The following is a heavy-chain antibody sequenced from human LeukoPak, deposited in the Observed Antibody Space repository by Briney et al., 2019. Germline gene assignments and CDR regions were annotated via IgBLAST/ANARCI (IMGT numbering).Heavy chain of an antibody. V-gene: IGHV3-30*04. J-gene: IGHJ4*02. Sequence: GGSLRLSCSASGLTLSTYAMHWVRQAPGKGLDWVAFTSDDGGTRYHADSVKGRFTITRDNSKNTLYLEMNSLRAEDTAVYYCARDEEYSGSYGGSYFDYWGQGTLVTVSS. D-gene: IGHD1-26*01. CDR2: TSDDGGTR. CDR3: ARDEEYSGSYGGSYFDY. CDR1: GLTLSTYA.